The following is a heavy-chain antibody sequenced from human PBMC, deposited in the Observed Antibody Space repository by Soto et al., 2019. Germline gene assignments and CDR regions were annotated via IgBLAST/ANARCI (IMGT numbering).Heavy chain of an antibody. CDR2: IYYSGST. J-gene: IGHJ4*02. CDR3: ARGPGASGTYHYFFDY. V-gene: IGHV4-30-4*01. Sequence: QVQLQESGPGLVKPSQTLSLTCTVSGGSISSGDYYWSWIRQPPGKGLEWIGYIYYSGSTYYNPSLKSRVTIPVDTSKNQFSLKLSSVTAADTAVYYCARGPGASGTYHYFFDYWGPGTLVTVSS. D-gene: IGHD3-10*01. CDR1: GGSISSGDYY.